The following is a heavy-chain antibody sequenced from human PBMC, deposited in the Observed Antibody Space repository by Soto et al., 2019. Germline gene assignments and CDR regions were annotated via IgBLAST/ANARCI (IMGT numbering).Heavy chain of an antibody. CDR1: GFTFSSYA. D-gene: IGHD6-19*01. V-gene: IGHV3-30-3*01. CDR2: ISYDGSNK. Sequence: QVQLVESGGGVVQPGRSLRLSCAASGFTFSSYAMHWVRQAPGKGLEWVAVISYDGSNKYYADSVKGRFTISRDNSKNTLYLQMNSLRAEDTAVYYCARESGVAGTLEYFQHWGQGTLVTVSS. CDR3: ARESGVAGTLEYFQH. J-gene: IGHJ1*01.